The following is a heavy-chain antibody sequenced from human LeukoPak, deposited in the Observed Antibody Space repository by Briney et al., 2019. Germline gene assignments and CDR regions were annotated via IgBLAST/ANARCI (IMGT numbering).Heavy chain of an antibody. CDR1: GGSISSGDYY. D-gene: IGHD2-2*01. Sequence: SQTLSLTCTVSGGSISSGDYYWSWIRQPPGKGLEWIGYIYYSGSTYYNSSLKSRVTISVDTSKNQFSLKLSSVTAADTAVYYCARGLVVVPAATSLWFDPWGQGTLVTVSS. CDR2: IYYSGST. V-gene: IGHV4-30-4*01. J-gene: IGHJ5*02. CDR3: ARGLVVVPAATSLWFDP.